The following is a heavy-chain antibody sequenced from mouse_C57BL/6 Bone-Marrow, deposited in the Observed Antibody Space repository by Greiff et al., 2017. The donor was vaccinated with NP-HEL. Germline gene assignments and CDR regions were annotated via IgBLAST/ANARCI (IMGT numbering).Heavy chain of an antibody. CDR1: GFTFSDYG. CDR3: ATGTLDY. V-gene: IGHV5-17*01. Sequence: EVKLEESGGGLVKPGGSLKLSCAASGFTFSDYGMHWVRQAPEKGLEWVAYISSGSSTIYYADTVKGRFTISRDNAKNTLFLQMTSLRSEDTAMYYCATGTLDYWGQGTTLTVSS. CDR2: ISSGSSTI. D-gene: IGHD4-1*01. J-gene: IGHJ2*01.